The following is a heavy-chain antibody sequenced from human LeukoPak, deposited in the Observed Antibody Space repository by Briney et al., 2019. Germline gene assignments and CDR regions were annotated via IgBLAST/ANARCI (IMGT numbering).Heavy chain of an antibody. J-gene: IGHJ5*02. Sequence: ASVKVSCKASGFTFTSHDYNWVRQATGQGLEWMGWMNPNSGNTGYAQKFQGRVTMTRNTSISTAYMELSSLRSEDTAVYYCARSHCSSTSCYDWFDPWGQGTRVTVSS. CDR2: MNPNSGNT. D-gene: IGHD2-2*01. V-gene: IGHV1-8*01. CDR1: GFTFTSHD. CDR3: ARSHCSSTSCYDWFDP.